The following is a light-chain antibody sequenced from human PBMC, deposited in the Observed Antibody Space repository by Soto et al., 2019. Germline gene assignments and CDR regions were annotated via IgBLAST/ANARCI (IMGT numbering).Light chain of an antibody. J-gene: IGKJ2*01. CDR3: QQYGGSPQT. V-gene: IGKV3-20*01. CDR1: QSVSSNY. CDR2: GAS. Sequence: EIVLTQSTVTLSLSPGERATLSCRASQSVSSNYLAWYQQKPGQAPRLLIYGASSRASGVPGRFSGSGSGTDFTLTISRLEPEDFAVFYCQQYGGSPQTFGQGTKLEIK.